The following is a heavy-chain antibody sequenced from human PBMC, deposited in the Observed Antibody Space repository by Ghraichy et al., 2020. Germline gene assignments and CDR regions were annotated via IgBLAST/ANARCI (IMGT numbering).Heavy chain of an antibody. V-gene: IGHV3-64D*09. J-gene: IGHJ6*02. CDR3: VKDYSSGWWRYYYYGMDV. Sequence: GGSLRLSCSASGFTFSSYAMHWVRQAPGKGLEYVSAISSNGGSTYYADSVKGRFTISRDNSKNTLYLQMSSLRAEDTAVYYCVKDYSSGWWRYYYYGMDVWGQGTTVTVSS. CDR2: ISSNGGST. D-gene: IGHD6-19*01. CDR1: GFTFSSYA.